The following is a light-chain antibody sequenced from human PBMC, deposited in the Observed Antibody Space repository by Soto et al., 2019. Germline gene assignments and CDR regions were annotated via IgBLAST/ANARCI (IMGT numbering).Light chain of an antibody. V-gene: IGKV1-17*01. J-gene: IGKJ1*01. Sequence: DIRMTQSPSSLSASVGDTVTITCRASQSISSHLNWYQQKPGKAPNLLMYTASNLQSGVPSRFSGSGSGTEFTLTISSLQPDDFATYYCKHYNSYSEAFGQGTK. CDR1: QSISSH. CDR2: TAS. CDR3: KHYNSYSEA.